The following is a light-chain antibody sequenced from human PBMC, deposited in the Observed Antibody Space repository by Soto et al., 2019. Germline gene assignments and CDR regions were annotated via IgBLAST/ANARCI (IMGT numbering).Light chain of an antibody. CDR1: QTIRSNY. V-gene: IGKV3-20*01. J-gene: IGKJ1*01. CDR3: QQYGSSPWT. Sequence: ETVLTQSPGTLSLSPGERATLSCRASQTIRSNYLAWYRQTPGQAPRLLIYGASNRATGIADRFSGSGSGTDFTLIISSLATEDFALYYCQQYGSSPWTFGQGTKVEIK. CDR2: GAS.